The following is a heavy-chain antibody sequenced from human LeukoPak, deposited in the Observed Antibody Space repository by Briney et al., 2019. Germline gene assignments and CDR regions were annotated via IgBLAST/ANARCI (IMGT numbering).Heavy chain of an antibody. Sequence: GGSLRLSCAASGFTFSSYSMNWVRQAPGKGLEWVSSISSSSSYIYYADSVKGRFTISRDNAKNSLYLQMNSLRAEDTAVYYCARVPAAGPVYYYMDVWGKGTTVTVSS. CDR1: GFTFSSYS. J-gene: IGHJ6*03. CDR3: ARVPAAGPVYYYMDV. CDR2: ISSSSSYI. V-gene: IGHV3-21*01. D-gene: IGHD6-13*01.